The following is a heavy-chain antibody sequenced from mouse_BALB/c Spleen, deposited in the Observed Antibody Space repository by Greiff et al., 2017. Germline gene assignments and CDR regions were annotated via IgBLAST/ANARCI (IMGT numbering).Heavy chain of an antibody. CDR2: IDPENGDT. CDR3: NAGNYFDY. Sequence: VQLQQSGAELVRPGASVKLSCTASGFNIKDYYMHWVKQRPEQGLEWIGWIDPENGDTEYAPKFQGKATMTADTSSNTAYLQLSSLTSEDTAVYYYNAGNYFDYWGQGTTLTVSS. V-gene: IGHV14-4*02. J-gene: IGHJ2*01. CDR1: GFNIKDYY.